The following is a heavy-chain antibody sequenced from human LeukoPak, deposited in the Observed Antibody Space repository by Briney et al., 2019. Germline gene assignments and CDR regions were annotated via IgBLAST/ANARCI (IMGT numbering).Heavy chain of an antibody. D-gene: IGHD6-19*01. Sequence: ESGPTLVNPTQTLPLTCTFSGFSLSTPGVGVGWIRQPPGKALEWLALIYWDDDKRYSPSLKSRLTTTQDTSKTQVVLTMTNVDPVDTATYHGAHTPSQYSSGWSVSDWFDPWGQGTLVTVSS. J-gene: IGHJ5*02. V-gene: IGHV2-5*02. CDR3: AHTPSQYSSGWSVSDWFDP. CDR2: IYWDDDK. CDR1: GFSLSTPGVG.